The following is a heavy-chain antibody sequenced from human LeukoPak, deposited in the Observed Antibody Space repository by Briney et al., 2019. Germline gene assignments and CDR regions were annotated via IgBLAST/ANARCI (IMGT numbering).Heavy chain of an antibody. D-gene: IGHD6-13*01. J-gene: IGHJ1*01. CDR2: IDSTDTI. CDR1: GFTFSSYE. Sequence: GGSLRLSCAASGFTFSSYEMNWVRQAPGKGLQWISHIDSTDTIHYADSVKGRFTISRDNAKNSLYLQMNSLRAEDTAVYYCARDWPTIAAAGTIPEYFQHWGQGTLVTVSS. CDR3: ARDWPTIAAAGTIPEYFQH. V-gene: IGHV3-48*03.